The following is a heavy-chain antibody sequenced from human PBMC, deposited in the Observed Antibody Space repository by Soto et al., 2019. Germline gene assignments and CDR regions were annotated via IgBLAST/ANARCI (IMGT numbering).Heavy chain of an antibody. J-gene: IGHJ4*02. CDR3: TTDPRD. CDR1: GFSFRDSW. CDR2: IKSKAEGGTT. Sequence: EVQLVESGGDLVKPGGSIRLSCAASGFSFRDSWVSWVRQAPGKGPEWLGRIKSKAEGGTTDYAVSVKGRFIISRDDSKNTAYLQINSLQSDDTAVYYCTTDPRDWCQGTLVTVSS. V-gene: IGHV3-15*01.